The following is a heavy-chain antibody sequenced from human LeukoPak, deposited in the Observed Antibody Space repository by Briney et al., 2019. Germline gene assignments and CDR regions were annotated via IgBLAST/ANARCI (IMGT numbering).Heavy chain of an antibody. CDR2: IIPIFGTA. CDR3: ASRLYYYDSSGLRMDV. D-gene: IGHD3-22*01. J-gene: IGHJ6*04. V-gene: IGHV1-69*13. Sequence: SVKVSCKASGGTFSSYAISWVRQAPGQGLEWMGGIIPIFGTANYAQKFQGRVTITADESTSTAYMELSSLRSEDTAVYYCASRLYYYDSSGLRMDVWGKGTTVTISS. CDR1: GGTFSSYA.